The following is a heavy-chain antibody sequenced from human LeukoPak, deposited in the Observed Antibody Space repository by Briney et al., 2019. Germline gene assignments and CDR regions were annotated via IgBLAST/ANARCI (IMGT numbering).Heavy chain of an antibody. CDR2: IIPIFGTA. CDR3: ARVAGATKAFDY. Sequence: SVKVSCKASGGTFSSYAISWVRQAPGQGLEWMGGIIPIFGTANYAQKFQGRVTITADESTSTAYMELSSLRSEDTAVYYCARVAGATKAFDYWGQGILVTVAS. J-gene: IGHJ4*02. V-gene: IGHV1-69*13. CDR1: GGTFSSYA. D-gene: IGHD5-12*01.